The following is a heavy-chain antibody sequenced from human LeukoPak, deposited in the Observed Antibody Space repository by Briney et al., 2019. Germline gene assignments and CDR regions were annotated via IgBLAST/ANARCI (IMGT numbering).Heavy chain of an antibody. Sequence: SETLSLTCAVYGGSLSGYYWSWIRQPPGKGLEWIGEINHSGGTNYNPSLKSRVTISVDTSKNQFSLKLSSVTAADTAVYYCASRGYSYGSPFDYWGQGTLVTVSS. CDR3: ASRGYSYGSPFDY. J-gene: IGHJ4*02. V-gene: IGHV4-34*01. CDR2: INHSGGT. CDR1: GGSLSGYY. D-gene: IGHD5-18*01.